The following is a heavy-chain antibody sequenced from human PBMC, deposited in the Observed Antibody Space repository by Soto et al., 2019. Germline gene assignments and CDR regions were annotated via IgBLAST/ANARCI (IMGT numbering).Heavy chain of an antibody. CDR2: ISSTTNYI. CDR1: GSTFTRYS. J-gene: IGHJ4*02. V-gene: IGHV3-21*01. Sequence: PGGSLRLSCAASGSTFTRYSMNWVRQAPGKGLERVSSISSTTNYIYYADSMKGRFTVSRDNAKNSVYLEMNSLSAEDTALYYCARESEDLTSNFDYWGQGTLVTVSS. CDR3: ARESEDLTSNFDY.